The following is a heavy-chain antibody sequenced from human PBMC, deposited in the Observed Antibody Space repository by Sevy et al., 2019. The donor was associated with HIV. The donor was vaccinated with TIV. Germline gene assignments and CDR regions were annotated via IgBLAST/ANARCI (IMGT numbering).Heavy chain of an antibody. CDR1: GGTFSSYA. Sequence: ASVKVSCKASGGTFSSYAISWVRQAPGQGLEWMGGIIPIFGTANYAQKFQGRVTITADKSTSTAYMELSSLRSEDTAVYYCARAFGSGSYYWFDPWGQGTLVTGSS. V-gene: IGHV1-69*06. D-gene: IGHD1-26*01. CDR2: IIPIFGTA. J-gene: IGHJ5*02. CDR3: ARAFGSGSYYWFDP.